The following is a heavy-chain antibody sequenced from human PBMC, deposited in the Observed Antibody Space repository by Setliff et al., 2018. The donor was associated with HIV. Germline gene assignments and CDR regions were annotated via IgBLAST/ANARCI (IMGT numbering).Heavy chain of an antibody. J-gene: IGHJ4*02. Sequence: SETLSLTCTVSAGSISSSNYYWGWIRQPPGKGLEWIGSINHSGSTNYNPSLKSRVTISVDTSKNQFSLKLSSVTAADTAVYYCARGSRDILTGFLDYWGQGNLVTVSS. CDR1: AGSISSSNYY. D-gene: IGHD3-9*01. CDR3: ARGSRDILTGFLDY. V-gene: IGHV4-39*07. CDR2: INHSGST.